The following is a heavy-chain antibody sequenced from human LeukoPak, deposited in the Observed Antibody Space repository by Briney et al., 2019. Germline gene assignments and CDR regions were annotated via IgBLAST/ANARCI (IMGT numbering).Heavy chain of an antibody. J-gene: IGHJ4*02. Sequence: GGSLRLSCAASGFTFSSYAMSWVRQAPGKGLEWVSFISPGADRTSNADSVEGRFTISRDNPRNTPYLQMNSLRDEDTAVYYCAIMHGYYDGSGYWVQWGQGTLVTVSS. CDR2: ISPGADRT. CDR1: GFTFSSYA. V-gene: IGHV3-23*01. CDR3: AIMHGYYDGSGYWVQ. D-gene: IGHD3-22*01.